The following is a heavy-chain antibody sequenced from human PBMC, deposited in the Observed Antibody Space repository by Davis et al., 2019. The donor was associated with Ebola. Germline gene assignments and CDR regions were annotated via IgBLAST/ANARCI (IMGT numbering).Heavy chain of an antibody. J-gene: IGHJ6*04. CDR1: GFTFSSYG. CDR2: IKQDGSEK. Sequence: GESLKISCAASGFTFSSYGMHWVRQAPGKGLEWVANIKQDGSEKYYVDSVEGRFTISRDNAKNSLYVQMNSLRAEDTAVYYCASSYGMDVWGKGTTVTVSS. V-gene: IGHV3-7*01. CDR3: ASSYGMDV.